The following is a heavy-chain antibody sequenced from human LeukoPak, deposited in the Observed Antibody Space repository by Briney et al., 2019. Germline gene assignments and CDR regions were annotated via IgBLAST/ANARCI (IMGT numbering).Heavy chain of an antibody. Sequence: PGGSLRLSCAASGFTLSSYAMHCVRQAPGKGLGWVAVISYDGSNKYYADSVKGRFTISRDNSKNTLYLQMNSLRAEDTAVYYCARTGLYCSSTSCLPSYYYYGMDVWGQGTTVTVSS. D-gene: IGHD2-2*01. CDR1: GFTLSSYA. CDR3: ARTGLYCSSTSCLPSYYYYGMDV. J-gene: IGHJ6*02. CDR2: ISYDGSNK. V-gene: IGHV3-30-3*01.